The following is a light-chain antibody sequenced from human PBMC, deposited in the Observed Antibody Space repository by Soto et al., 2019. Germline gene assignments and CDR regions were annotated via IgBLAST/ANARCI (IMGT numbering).Light chain of an antibody. J-gene: IGKJ5*01. CDR3: QQYGSSIT. CDR2: GAS. Sequence: ESVLTQAPGTLSLSPGERATLSCRASQSVSSSYLAWYQQKPGQAPRLLIYGASGRATGIPDRFSGSGSGTDFTLTISRLEPEDFAVYYCQQYGSSITFGQGTRLEIK. CDR1: QSVSSSY. V-gene: IGKV3-20*01.